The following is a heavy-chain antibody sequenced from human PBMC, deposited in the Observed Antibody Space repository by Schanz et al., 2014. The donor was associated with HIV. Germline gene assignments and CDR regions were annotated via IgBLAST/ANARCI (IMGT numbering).Heavy chain of an antibody. CDR3: ARDRISTVGAPHFDL. V-gene: IGHV3-23*01. Sequence: EVQLLESGGGLVQPGGSLRLSCAASGFTFSSYAMSWVRQAPGKGLEWVSAISGSGGSTYYADSVKGRFTISRDNSKKTLYLQMNSLRAEDTAVYYCARDRISTVGAPHFDLWGQGTLVTVSS. J-gene: IGHJ4*02. CDR2: ISGSGGST. D-gene: IGHD1-26*01. CDR1: GFTFSSYA.